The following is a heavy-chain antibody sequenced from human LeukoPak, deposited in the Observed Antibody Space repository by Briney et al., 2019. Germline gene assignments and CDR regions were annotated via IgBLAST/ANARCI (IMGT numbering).Heavy chain of an antibody. CDR3: ARRVARGELLS. J-gene: IGHJ5*02. V-gene: IGHV3-11*01. CDR1: GFTFSDYY. Sequence: GGSLRLSCAASGFTFSDYYMSWIRQAPGKGLEWVSYISSSGSTIYYADSVKGRFTISRDNAKNLLYLQMNSLRAEDTAVYYCARRVARGELLSWGQGTLVTVSS. CDR2: ISSSGSTI. D-gene: IGHD1-26*01.